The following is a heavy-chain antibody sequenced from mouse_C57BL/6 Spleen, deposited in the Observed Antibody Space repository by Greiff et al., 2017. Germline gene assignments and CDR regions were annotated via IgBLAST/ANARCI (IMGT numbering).Heavy chain of an antibody. J-gene: IGHJ4*01. V-gene: IGHV1-55*01. D-gene: IGHD1-1*01. CDR3: ARRSSYDAMDY. CDR2: IYPGSGST. Sequence: QVQLKQPGAELVKPGASVKMSCKASGYTFTSYWITWVKQRPGQGLEWIGDIYPGSGSTNYNEKFKSKATLTVDTSSSTAYMQLSSLTSEDSAVYYCARRSSYDAMDYWGQGTSVTVSS. CDR1: GYTFTSYW.